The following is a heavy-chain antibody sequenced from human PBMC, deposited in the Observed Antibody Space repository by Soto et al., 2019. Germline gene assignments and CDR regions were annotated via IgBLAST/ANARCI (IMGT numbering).Heavy chain of an antibody. V-gene: IGHV3-23*01. J-gene: IGHJ6*02. D-gene: IGHD6-13*01. CDR1: GFAFSTYA. Sequence: GGSLRLSCAAAGFAFSTYAMTWVRQAPGKGLEWVSVISGSGGSSYYAASVKGRFTISRDNSKNTLFLQMNGLRAEDTAVYYCAKVTKRAAAGRYEYYKYGMYVWGQGTTVTVSS. CDR2: ISGSGGSS. CDR3: AKVTKRAAAGRYEYYKYGMYV.